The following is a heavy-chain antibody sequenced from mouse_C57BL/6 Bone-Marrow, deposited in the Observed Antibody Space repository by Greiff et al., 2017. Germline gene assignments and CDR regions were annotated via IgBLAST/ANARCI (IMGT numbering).Heavy chain of an antibody. D-gene: IGHD2-3*01. J-gene: IGHJ3*01. Sequence: VQLQQSGAELVRPGASVRLSCTASGFNIKDDYMHWVKQRPEQGLEWIGWIDPENGDTEYASKFQGKATITADTSSNTAYLQLSSLTSEDTAVYYCTTSPFYDGYTWFAYWGQGTLVTVSA. CDR1: GFNIKDDY. CDR3: TTSPFYDGYTWFAY. CDR2: IDPENGDT. V-gene: IGHV14-4*01.